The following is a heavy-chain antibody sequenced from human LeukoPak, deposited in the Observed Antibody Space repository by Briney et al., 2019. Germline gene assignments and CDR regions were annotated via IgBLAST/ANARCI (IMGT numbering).Heavy chain of an antibody. D-gene: IGHD3-10*01. CDR1: GFTFSSYA. CDR2: MSYDGSNK. J-gene: IGHJ6*03. Sequence: GGSLRLSCAASGFTFSSYAMHWVRQAPGKGLEWVAVMSYDGSNKYYADSVKGRFTISRDNSKNTLYLQMNSLRAEDTAVYYCARDSVTMVRGVIITDYYYYMDVWGKGTTVTVSS. CDR3: ARDSVTMVRGVIITDYYYYMDV. V-gene: IGHV3-30*01.